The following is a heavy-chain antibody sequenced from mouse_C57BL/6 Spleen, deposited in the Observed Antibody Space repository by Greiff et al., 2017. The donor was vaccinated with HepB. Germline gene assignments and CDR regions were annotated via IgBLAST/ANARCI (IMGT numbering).Heavy chain of an antibody. V-gene: IGHV1-50*01. CDR3: ARDGYDRGYFDY. D-gene: IGHD2-2*01. CDR1: GYTFTSYW. CDR2: IDPSDSYT. Sequence: QVQLKQPGAELVKPGASVKLSCKASGYTFTSYWMQWVKQRPGQGLEWIGEIDPSDSYTNYNQKFKGKATLTVDTSSSTAYMQLSSLTSEDSAVYYCARDGYDRGYFDYWGQGTTLTVSS. J-gene: IGHJ2*01.